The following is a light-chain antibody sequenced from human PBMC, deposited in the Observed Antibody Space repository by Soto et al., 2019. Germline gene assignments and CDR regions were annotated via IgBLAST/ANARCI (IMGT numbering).Light chain of an antibody. CDR1: RGIAGG. CDR2: GAS. Sequence: DIPMTQSPSSVSASVGDTVTITCRASRGIAGGLAWYQQKPGQATKLLIYGASTLKSGVPLRFSGSVSGTDFTLTSSGLQPDDFATYFFQQSNSFPYTFGPGTKLQIK. CDR3: QQSNSFPYT. J-gene: IGKJ2*01. V-gene: IGKV1-12*01.